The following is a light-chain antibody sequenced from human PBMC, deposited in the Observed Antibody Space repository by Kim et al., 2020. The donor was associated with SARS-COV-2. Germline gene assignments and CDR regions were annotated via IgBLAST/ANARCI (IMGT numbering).Light chain of an antibody. J-gene: IGKJ5*01. Sequence: EIVLTQSPTTLSLSPGERATLSCRASQSVGSQLAWYQHKPGQAPRLLLHDTSNRAAGIPARFSGSGSGTDFTLTISSLEPEDFAVYFCQQRSNWPITFGQGTRLEIK. V-gene: IGKV3-11*01. CDR3: QQRSNWPIT. CDR2: DTS. CDR1: QSVGSQ.